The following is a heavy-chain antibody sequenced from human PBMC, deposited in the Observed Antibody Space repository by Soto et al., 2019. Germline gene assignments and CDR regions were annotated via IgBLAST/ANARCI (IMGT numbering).Heavy chain of an antibody. D-gene: IGHD6-19*01. CDR2: IYYSGST. J-gene: IGHJ6*02. CDR3: ARDQAYSSGWDDDYYYYGMDV. CDR1: GGSISSYY. V-gene: IGHV4-59*01. Sequence: CTVSGGSISSYYWSWIRQPPGKGLEWIGYIYYSGSTNYNPSLKSRVTISVDTSKNQFSLKLSSVTAADTAVYYCARDQAYSSGWDDDYYYYGMDVWGQGNTVTVSS.